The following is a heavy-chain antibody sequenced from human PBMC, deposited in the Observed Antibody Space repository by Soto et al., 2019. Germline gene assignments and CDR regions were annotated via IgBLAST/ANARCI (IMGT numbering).Heavy chain of an antibody. V-gene: IGHV4-59*01. CDR3: ARGDELADY. J-gene: IGHJ4*02. CDR2: IYYSGST. D-gene: IGHD1-26*01. Sequence: SETLSLTCTVSGGSISSYYWSWIRQPPGKGLEWIGYIYYSGSTNYNPSLKSRVTISVDTSKNQFSLKLSSVTAADTAVYYCARGDELADYWGQGTLVTVSS. CDR1: GGSISSYY.